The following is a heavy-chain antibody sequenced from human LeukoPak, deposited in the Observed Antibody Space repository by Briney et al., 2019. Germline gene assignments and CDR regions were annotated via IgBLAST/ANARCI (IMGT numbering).Heavy chain of an antibody. D-gene: IGHD1-26*01. CDR3: ARGTHSGSYLYYFDY. V-gene: IGHV4-59*01. Sequence: SETLSLTCTVSDGSISSYYWSWIRQPPGKRLEWIGYIYYSGSTNYNPSLKSRVTISIDTSKNQFSLKLSSVTAADTAVYYCARGTHSGSYLYYFDYWGQGTLVTVSS. J-gene: IGHJ4*02. CDR2: IYYSGST. CDR1: DGSISSYY.